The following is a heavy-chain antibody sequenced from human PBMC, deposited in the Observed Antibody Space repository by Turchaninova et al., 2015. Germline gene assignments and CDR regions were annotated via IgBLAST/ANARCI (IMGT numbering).Heavy chain of an antibody. CDR2: VNLGNGNT. J-gene: IGHJ4*02. CDR1: GYTFTQNV. V-gene: IGHV1-3*01. Sequence: QVQFVQSGTEVKMPGASVKVACKASGYTFTQNVLHWVRQAPGQSLEWMGWVNLGNGNTKYFQNFQGRFTITWDTSASIVYMNLNSLKSEDTAIYYCARGGYTGISYRFDHWGQGTLVTFSS. D-gene: IGHD6-13*01. CDR3: ARGGYTGISYRFDH.